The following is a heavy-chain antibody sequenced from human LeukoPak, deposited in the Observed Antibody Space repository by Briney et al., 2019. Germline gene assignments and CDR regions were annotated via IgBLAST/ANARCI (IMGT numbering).Heavy chain of an antibody. J-gene: IGHJ6*03. CDR3: ARGPDLAYYYYMDV. CDR1: GGSISSGSYY. Sequence: SQTLSLTCTVSGGSISSGSYYWSWIRQPAGKGLEWIGRIYTSGSTNYNPSLKSRVTISVDTSKNQFSLKLSSVTAADTAVYYCARGPDLAYYYYMDVWGKGTTVTVSS. V-gene: IGHV4-61*02. D-gene: IGHD1-14*01. CDR2: IYTSGST.